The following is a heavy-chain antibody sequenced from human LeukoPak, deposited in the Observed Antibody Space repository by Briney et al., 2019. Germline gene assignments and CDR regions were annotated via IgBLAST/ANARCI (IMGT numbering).Heavy chain of an antibody. Sequence: PSETLSLTCTVSGGSISSYYWSWIRQPPGKGLEWIACISYSGSTKYNPSLKSRVTISVDTSKNQLSLKLSSVTAADTAVYYCARGATGTTTGDIDYWGQGTLVTVSS. V-gene: IGHV4-59*01. D-gene: IGHD1-1*01. J-gene: IGHJ4*02. CDR1: GGSISSYY. CDR2: ISYSGST. CDR3: ARGATGTTTGDIDY.